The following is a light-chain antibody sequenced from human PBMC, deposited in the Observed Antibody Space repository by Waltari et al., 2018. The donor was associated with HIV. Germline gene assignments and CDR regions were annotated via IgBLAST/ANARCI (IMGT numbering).Light chain of an antibody. CDR1: SSDVGAYNY. CDR3: ASHAGSKDV. V-gene: IGLV2-8*01. J-gene: IGLJ2*01. Sequence: QSALTQPPSASGSPGQSVTISCTGTSSDVGAYNYVSWFQQHPGKAPKLMIYDVTKRPSGVPDRSTGSKYGNTAALTVSGLQAEDEADYYCASHAGSKDVFGGGTRLTVL. CDR2: DVT.